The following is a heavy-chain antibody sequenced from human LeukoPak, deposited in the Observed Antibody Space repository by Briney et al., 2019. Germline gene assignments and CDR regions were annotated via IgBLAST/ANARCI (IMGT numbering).Heavy chain of an antibody. D-gene: IGHD3-22*01. CDR3: ARDQFDSSGYSGYYYGMDV. CDR1: GGSISSYY. CDR2: IYYSGST. J-gene: IGHJ6*02. V-gene: IGHV4-59*01. Sequence: SETLSLTCTVSGGSISSYYWSWIRQPPGKGLERIGYIYYSGSTNYNPSLKSRVTISVDTSKNQFSLKLSSVTAADTAVYYCARDQFDSSGYSGYYYGMDVWGQGTTVTVSS.